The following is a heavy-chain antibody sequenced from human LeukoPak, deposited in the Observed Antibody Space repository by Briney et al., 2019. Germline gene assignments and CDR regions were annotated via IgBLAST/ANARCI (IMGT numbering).Heavy chain of an antibody. CDR2: INGDGSGT. J-gene: IGHJ4*02. V-gene: IGHV3-74*01. D-gene: IGHD2-2*01. Sequence: PGGSLRLSCAASGFTFSSNWLHWARQAPGKGLVWVSRINGDGSGTNYADSVKGRFTISRDNAKNTLYLQMNSLRAEDTAVYYCARGYHRGSRIDYWGQGTLVIVSS. CDR1: GFTFSSNW. CDR3: ARGYHRGSRIDY.